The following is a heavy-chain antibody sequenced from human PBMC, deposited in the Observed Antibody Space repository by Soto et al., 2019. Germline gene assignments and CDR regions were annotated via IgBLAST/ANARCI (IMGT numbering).Heavy chain of an antibody. CDR2: ISGKNGNT. CDR1: GYTFISHG. V-gene: IGHV1-18*04. J-gene: IGHJ6*02. CDR3: ASVSSSIVVVPDYGMDV. Sequence: QVQLVQSGVEVKKPGASVKVSCKASGYTFISHGISWVRQAPGQGLEWMGWISGKNGNTNYAQKLQGRGTLTTDTSTSTAYMELRSLRSYDTAVYYCASVSSSIVVVPDYGMDVWGQGTTVTVSS. D-gene: IGHD2-15*01.